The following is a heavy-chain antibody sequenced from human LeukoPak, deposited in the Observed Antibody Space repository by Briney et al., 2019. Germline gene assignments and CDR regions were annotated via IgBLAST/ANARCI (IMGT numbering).Heavy chain of an antibody. J-gene: IGHJ5*02. CDR3: ATIAARPRDWFDP. CDR1: GFTFSSYG. D-gene: IGHD6-6*01. Sequence: PGGSLRLSCAASGFTFSSYGMHWVRQAPGKGLEWVAVISYDGSNKYYADSVKGRFTISRDNSKNTLYLQMNSLRAEDTAVYYCATIAARPRDWFDPWGQGTLVTVSS. CDR2: ISYDGSNK. V-gene: IGHV3-30*03.